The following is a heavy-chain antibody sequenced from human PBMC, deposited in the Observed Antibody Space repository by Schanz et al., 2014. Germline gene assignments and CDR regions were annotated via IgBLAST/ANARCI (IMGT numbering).Heavy chain of an antibody. Sequence: QVQLVQSGAEVKKPGSSVKVSCKASGGTFSSSTLTWVRQAPGQGLEWMGRIIPILDKTNYAQKFQGRVTMTRHTSISTAYMELSSLRSEDTAVYYCAKGRFGELSAFDIWGQGTMVTVSS. CDR3: AKGRFGELSAFDI. V-gene: IGHV1-69*08. J-gene: IGHJ3*02. CDR1: GGTFSSST. CDR2: IIPILDKT. D-gene: IGHD3-10*01.